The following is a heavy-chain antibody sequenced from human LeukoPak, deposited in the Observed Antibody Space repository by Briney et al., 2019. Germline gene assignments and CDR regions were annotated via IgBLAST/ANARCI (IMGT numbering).Heavy chain of an antibody. CDR3: ARDPSSGYYYYFDY. V-gene: IGHV3-30-3*01. D-gene: IGHD3-22*01. CDR1: GFTFISYA. J-gene: IGHJ4*02. Sequence: PGGSLRLSCAASGFTFISYAMHGVRQAPGKGLEWVAVISYDGSNKYYADSVKGRFTISRDNSKNTLYLQMNSLRAEDTAVYYCARDPSSGYYYYFDYWGQGTLVTVSS. CDR2: ISYDGSNK.